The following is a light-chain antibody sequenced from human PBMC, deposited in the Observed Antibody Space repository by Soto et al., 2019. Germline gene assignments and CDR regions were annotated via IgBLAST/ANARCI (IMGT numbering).Light chain of an antibody. J-gene: IGKJ5*01. Sequence: EVVMTQSPATLSVSPGDRATLSCRASQTVSRNLAWYQQRPGQAPRLLIYDISNRATGVPARFSGSGSETEFTLTIRSLQSEDFAVYFWQQYNNWPSFGQGTRLESK. CDR1: QTVSRN. CDR2: DIS. CDR3: QQYNNWPS. V-gene: IGKV3-15*01.